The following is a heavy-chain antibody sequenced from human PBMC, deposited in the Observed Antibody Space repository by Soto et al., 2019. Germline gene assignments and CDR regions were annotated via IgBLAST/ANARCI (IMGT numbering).Heavy chain of an antibody. CDR3: ARDFRDSSSWYFDY. CDR2: IWYDGSNK. Sequence: GGSLRLSCAASGFTFSSYGTHWVRQAPGKGLEWVAVIWYDGSNKYYADSVKGRFTISRDNSKNTLYLQMNSLRAEDTAVYYCARDFRDSSSWYFDYWGQGTLVTVSS. V-gene: IGHV3-33*01. D-gene: IGHD6-13*01. J-gene: IGHJ4*02. CDR1: GFTFSSYG.